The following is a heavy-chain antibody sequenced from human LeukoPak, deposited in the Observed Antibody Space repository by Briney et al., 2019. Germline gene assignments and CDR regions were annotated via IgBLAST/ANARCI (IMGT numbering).Heavy chain of an antibody. V-gene: IGHV3-74*01. Sequence: GGSLRLSCAASGFTFSSYCMHWVRQAPGKGLVWVSRINSDGSSTSYADSVKGRFTISRDNAKNTLYLQMNSLRAEDTAVYYCAVSSSSGSGYFDYWGQGTLVTVSS. D-gene: IGHD6-13*01. CDR1: GFTFSSYC. J-gene: IGHJ4*02. CDR3: AVSSSSGSGYFDY. CDR2: INSDGSST.